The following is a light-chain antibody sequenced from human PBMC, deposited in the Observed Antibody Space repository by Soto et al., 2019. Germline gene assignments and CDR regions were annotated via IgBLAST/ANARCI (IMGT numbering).Light chain of an antibody. CDR3: WSYAGSDSFV. CDR1: SSDVGKYNL. CDR2: EGS. Sequence: QSVLTQPASVSGFPGQSITISCTGTSSDVGKYNLVAWYQQHPGKVPRLMIYEGSKRPSGVSNRFSASKSGNTASLTISGLQAEDEADYHCWSYAGSDSFVFGTGTKLTVL. J-gene: IGLJ1*01. V-gene: IGLV2-23*01.